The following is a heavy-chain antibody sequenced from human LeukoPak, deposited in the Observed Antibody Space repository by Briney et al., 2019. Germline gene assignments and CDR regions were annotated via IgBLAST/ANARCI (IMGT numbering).Heavy chain of an antibody. Sequence: PGGSLRLSCAASGYTFTDHYIDWVRQAPGKGLEWVGRSRNKANSYTTEYAASVKGRFIILRDDSKNSVHLQMNSLKIDDTAVYYCARSPESGGNVFDIWGQGTMVTVSS. D-gene: IGHD3-16*01. CDR2: SRNKANSYTT. V-gene: IGHV3-72*01. CDR3: ARSPESGGNVFDI. J-gene: IGHJ3*02. CDR1: GYTFTDHY.